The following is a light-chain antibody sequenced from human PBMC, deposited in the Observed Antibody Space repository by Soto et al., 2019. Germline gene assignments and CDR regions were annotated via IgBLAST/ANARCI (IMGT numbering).Light chain of an antibody. Sequence: QSLLTKPRSLSGSPGQSVTVSCIGTSSDVGDYNSVSWYQQHPGKAPKLMIYDVSKRPSGVPDRFSGSKSGNTASLTISGLQAEDEADYYCCSYVGGYSYVFGIGTKVTVL. CDR3: CSYVGGYSYV. CDR2: DVS. CDR1: SSDVGDYNS. V-gene: IGLV2-11*01. J-gene: IGLJ1*01.